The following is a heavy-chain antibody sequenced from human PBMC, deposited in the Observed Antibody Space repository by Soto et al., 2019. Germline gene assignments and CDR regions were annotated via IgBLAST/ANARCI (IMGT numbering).Heavy chain of an antibody. J-gene: IGHJ4*02. CDR2: IYYSGST. Sequence: SETLSLTCTVSGGSISSGDYCWSWIRQPPGKGLEWIGYIYYSGSTYYNPPLKSRVTISVDTSKNQFSLKLSSVTAADTAVYYCAREYYYDSSGYYYTDYWGQGTLVTVSS. CDR1: GGSISSGDYC. CDR3: AREYYYDSSGYYYTDY. V-gene: IGHV4-30-4*01. D-gene: IGHD3-22*01.